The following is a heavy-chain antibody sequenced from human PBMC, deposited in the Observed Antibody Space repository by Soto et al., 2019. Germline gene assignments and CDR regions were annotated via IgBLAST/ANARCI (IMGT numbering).Heavy chain of an antibody. D-gene: IGHD6-19*01. CDR3: AKRYSSGWYYFDY. CDR2: VSYDGSNK. J-gene: IGHJ4*02. V-gene: IGHV3-30*18. CDR1: GFTFSTYG. Sequence: QVQLVESGGGVVQPGRSLRLSCAASGFTFSTYGMHWVRQAPGKGLEWVAVVSYDGSNKYYADSVKGRFTISRDNSKNTLYLQMNSLRVEDTAVYYCAKRYSSGWYYFDYWGQGTLVTVSS.